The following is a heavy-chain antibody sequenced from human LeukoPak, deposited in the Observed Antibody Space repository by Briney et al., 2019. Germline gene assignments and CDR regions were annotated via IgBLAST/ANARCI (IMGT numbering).Heavy chain of an antibody. J-gene: IGHJ4*02. CDR1: GGSISSSSYY. V-gene: IGHV4-39*01. CDR3: ARQLLWFGELLGTGFFDY. CDR2: IYYSGST. D-gene: IGHD3-10*01. Sequence: SEALSLTCTVSGGSISSSSYYWGWIRQPPGKGLEWIGSIYYSGSTYYNPSLKSRVTISVDTSKNQFSLKLSSVTAADTAVYYCARQLLWFGELLGTGFFDYWGQGTLVTVSS.